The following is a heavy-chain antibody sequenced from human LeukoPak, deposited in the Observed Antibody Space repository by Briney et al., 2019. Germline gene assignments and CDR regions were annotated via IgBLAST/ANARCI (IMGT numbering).Heavy chain of an antibody. CDR1: GYTFTSNY. V-gene: IGHV1-46*01. J-gene: IGHJ4*02. CDR3: ARDQEGFDY. CDR2: IYPRDGST. Sequence: GASVKVYCKASGYTFTSNYTHWVRQAPGQGLEWMGMIYPRDGSTSYAQKFQGRVTVTRDTSTSTVHMELSGLRSEDTAVYYCARDQEGFDYWGQGTLVTVSS.